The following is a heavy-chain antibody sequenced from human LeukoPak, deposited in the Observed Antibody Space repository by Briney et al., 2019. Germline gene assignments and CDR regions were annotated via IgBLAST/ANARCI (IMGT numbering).Heavy chain of an antibody. D-gene: IGHD3-10*01. Sequence: GGSLRLSCAASGFTFSSYAMSWVRQAPGKGLEWVTAISGSGGSIYYADSVKGRFTISRDNSKNTLYLQMNSLRAEDTAVYYCAKSSGSYYKEDFQHWGQGTLVTVSS. CDR1: GFTFSSYA. CDR2: ISGSGGSI. J-gene: IGHJ1*01. V-gene: IGHV3-23*01. CDR3: AKSSGSYYKEDFQH.